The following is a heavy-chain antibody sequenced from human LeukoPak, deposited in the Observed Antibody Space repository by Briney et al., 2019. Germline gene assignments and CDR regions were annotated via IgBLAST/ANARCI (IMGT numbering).Heavy chain of an antibody. J-gene: IGHJ4*02. CDR1: GYTLISYW. V-gene: IGHV5-51*01. Sequence: GESLNISCKDSGYTLISYWFGWVGQMPAKGLQWMGSIYPGESDTRYRPSFQGQLTISADRSISTAYVQWSSPKASDTAVYDCARQGSGSSGDYWGQGTLVTVCS. CDR3: ARQGSGSSGDY. CDR2: IYPGESDT. D-gene: IGHD3-10*01.